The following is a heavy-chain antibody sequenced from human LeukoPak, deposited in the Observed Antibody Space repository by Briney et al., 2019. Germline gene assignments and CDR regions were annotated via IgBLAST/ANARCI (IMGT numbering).Heavy chain of an antibody. CDR3: AKDYGTRSRSFDY. CDR2: IRYDGSNK. J-gene: IGHJ4*02. D-gene: IGHD4-17*01. V-gene: IGHV3-30*02. Sequence: GGSLRLXCAASGFTFSCYGMHWVRQAPGKGLEWVAFIRYDGSNKYYADSVKGRFTISRDNSKNTLYLQMNSLRAEDTAVYYCAKDYGTRSRSFDYWGQGTLVTVSS. CDR1: GFTFSCYG.